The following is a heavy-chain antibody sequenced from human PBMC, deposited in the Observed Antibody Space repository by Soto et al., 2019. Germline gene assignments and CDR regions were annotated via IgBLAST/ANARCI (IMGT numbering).Heavy chain of an antibody. J-gene: IGHJ6*02. Sequence: QVQLVQSGAEVKKPGSSVKVSCKASGGTFSSYAISWVRQAPGQGLEWMGGIIPIFGTANYAQKFQGRVTITADESTSTAYMELSSLRSEDTAAYYCASVTYYGSGARNYYGMDVWGQGTTVTVSS. V-gene: IGHV1-69*01. CDR1: GGTFSSYA. CDR3: ASVTYYGSGARNYYGMDV. D-gene: IGHD3-10*01. CDR2: IIPIFGTA.